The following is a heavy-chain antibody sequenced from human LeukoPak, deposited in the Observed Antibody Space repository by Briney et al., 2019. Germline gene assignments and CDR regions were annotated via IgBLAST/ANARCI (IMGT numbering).Heavy chain of an antibody. Sequence: GGSLRLSCAASGFTFSSYSMNWVRQAPGKGLEWVSYISSSSSTIYYADSVKGRFTISRDNAKNSLYLQMNSLRAEDTAVYYCARGGSGYYQPYYFDYWGQGTLVTVSS. CDR2: ISSSSSTI. D-gene: IGHD3-22*01. CDR3: ARGGSGYYQPYYFDY. CDR1: GFTFSSYS. J-gene: IGHJ4*02. V-gene: IGHV3-48*01.